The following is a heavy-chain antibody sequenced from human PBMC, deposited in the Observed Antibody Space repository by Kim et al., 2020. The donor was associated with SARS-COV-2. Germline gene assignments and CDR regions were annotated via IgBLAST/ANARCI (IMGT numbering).Heavy chain of an antibody. V-gene: IGHV3-49*04. CDR1: GLTFGDYA. J-gene: IGHJ4*02. CDR2: IRGKASGGTT. CDR3: TGGVKSGGDY. D-gene: IGHD3-10*01. Sequence: GGSLRLSCTTSGLTFGDYAMNWVRQAPGKGLEWVGFIRGKASGGTTEYAASVKDRFTVSRDDSKSIAYLQMNSLKTEDTAVYYCTGGVKSGGDYWGQGTLVTVSS.